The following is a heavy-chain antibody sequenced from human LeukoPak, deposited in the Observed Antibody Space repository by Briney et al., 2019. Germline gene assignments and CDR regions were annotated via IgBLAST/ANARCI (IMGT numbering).Heavy chain of an antibody. Sequence: GGSLRLSCAASGFTFSSYSMNWVRQAPGKGLEWVSYISSSSSTIYYADSVKGRFTISRDNAKNSLYLQMNSLGAEDTAVYYCARDYHTSCNDYWGQGTLVTVSS. J-gene: IGHJ4*02. V-gene: IGHV3-48*04. CDR3: ARDYHTSCNDY. CDR2: ISSSSSTI. D-gene: IGHD2-2*01. CDR1: GFTFSSYS.